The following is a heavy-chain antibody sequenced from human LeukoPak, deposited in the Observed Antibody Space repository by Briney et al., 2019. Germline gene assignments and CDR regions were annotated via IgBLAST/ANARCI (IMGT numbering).Heavy chain of an antibody. D-gene: IGHD3-16*01. CDR3: ARLNFRGGEALHFDS. CDR1: GGSLTNYY. V-gene: IGHV4-4*09. Sequence: SETLSLTCSVSGGSLTNYYWGWIRQPPGKGLEFIGYIHSDGTTNYDSSLQSRVAISLDTSKIQFSLRLYSVTAAETALYFCARLNFRGGEALHFDSWGEGTLVTVSS. J-gene: IGHJ4*02. CDR2: IHSDGTT.